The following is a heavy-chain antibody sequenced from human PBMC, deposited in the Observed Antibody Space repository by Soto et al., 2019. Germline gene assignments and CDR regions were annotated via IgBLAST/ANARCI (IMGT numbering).Heavy chain of an antibody. CDR2: IIPIFGTA. CDR1: GGTFSSYA. V-gene: IGHV1-69*13. CDR3: ARAITMVRGVLRWFAP. J-gene: IGHJ5*02. Sequence: ASVKVSCKASGGTFSSYAISWVRQAPGQGLEWMGGIIPIFGTANYAQKFQGRVTITADESTSTAYMELSSLRSEDTAVYYCARAITMVRGVLRWFAPWGQGTLVTVS. D-gene: IGHD3-10*01.